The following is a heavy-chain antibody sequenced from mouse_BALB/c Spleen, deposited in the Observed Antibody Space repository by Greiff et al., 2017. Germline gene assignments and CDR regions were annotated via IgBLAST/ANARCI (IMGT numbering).Heavy chain of an antibody. Sequence: EVNVVESGGDLVKPGGSLKLSCAASGFTFSSYGMSWVRQTPDKRLEWVATISSGGSYTYYPDSVKGRFTISRDNAKNTLYLQMSSLKSEDTAMYYCARHETYWYFDVWGAGTTVTVSS. V-gene: IGHV5-6*01. J-gene: IGHJ1*01. CDR3: ARHETYWYFDV. CDR2: ISSGGSYT. CDR1: GFTFSSYG.